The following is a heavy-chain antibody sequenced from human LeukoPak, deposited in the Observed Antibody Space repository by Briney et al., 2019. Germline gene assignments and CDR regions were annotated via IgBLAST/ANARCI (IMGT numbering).Heavy chain of an antibody. Sequence: SVKVSCKASVGSFSSYTISWVRQAPRQGREWMGRIIPILGIANYAQKFQGRVTITADKSPSTAFMELSSLRSEDTAVYYCARDYYSDDASYHYYCYMDVWGKGTTVTVSS. J-gene: IGHJ6*03. D-gene: IGHD3-10*01. CDR3: ARDYYSDDASYHYYCYMDV. CDR2: IIPILGIA. V-gene: IGHV1-69*04. CDR1: VGSFSSYT.